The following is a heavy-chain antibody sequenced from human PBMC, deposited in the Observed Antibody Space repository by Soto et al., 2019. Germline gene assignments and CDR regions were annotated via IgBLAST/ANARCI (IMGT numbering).Heavy chain of an antibody. CDR1: GFTFSSYA. D-gene: IGHD2-15*01. CDR3: AKGWRCSGGSGYGLDPRYYYNGMDV. CDR2: ISGSGGST. V-gene: IGHV3-23*01. Sequence: LRHSCADSGFTFSSYAMSWVRQAPGKGLEWVSAISGSGGSTYYADSVKGRFTISRDNSKNTLYLQMNSLRAEDKAVYYCAKGWRCSGGSGYGLDPRYYYNGMDVWGQGTTGTVS. J-gene: IGHJ6*02.